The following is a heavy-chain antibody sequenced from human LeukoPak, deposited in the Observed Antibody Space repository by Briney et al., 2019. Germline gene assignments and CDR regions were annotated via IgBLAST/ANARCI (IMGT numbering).Heavy chain of an antibody. CDR2: INPNSGGT. Sequence: ASVKVSCKASGYTFTGYYMHWVRQAPGQGLEWMGWINPNSGGTNYAQKFQGRVTMTRDTSISTAYMELSRLRSDDTAVYYCARDLNYGSGSYYYYYYGMDVWGQGTTVTVSS. J-gene: IGHJ6*02. CDR3: ARDLNYGSGSYYYYYYGMDV. D-gene: IGHD3-10*01. CDR1: GYTFTGYY. V-gene: IGHV1-2*02.